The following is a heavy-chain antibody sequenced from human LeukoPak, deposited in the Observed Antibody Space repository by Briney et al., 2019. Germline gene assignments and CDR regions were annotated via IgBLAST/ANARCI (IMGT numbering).Heavy chain of an antibody. CDR1: GGSFSGYY. V-gene: IGHV4-34*01. CDR2: INHSGST. D-gene: IGHD6-19*01. J-gene: IGHJ4*02. Sequence: PSETRSLTCAVYGGSFSGYYWSWIRQPPGKGLEWIGEINHSGSTNYNPSPKSRVTISVDTSKNQFSLKLSSVTAADTAVYYCARRGVRGAKKIYIARSGWSSLGYWGQGTLVTVSS. CDR3: ARRGVRGAKKIYIARSGWSSLGY.